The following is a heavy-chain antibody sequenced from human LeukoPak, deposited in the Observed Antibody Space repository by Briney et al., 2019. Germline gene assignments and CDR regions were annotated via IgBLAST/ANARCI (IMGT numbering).Heavy chain of an antibody. CDR1: GLTFSSYW. CDR2: ISGSGGST. V-gene: IGHV3-23*01. J-gene: IGHJ5*02. D-gene: IGHD3-3*01. Sequence: GGSLRLSCAASGLTFSSYWMSWVRQAPGKGLEWVSAISGSGGSTYYADSVKGRFTISRDNSKNTLYLQMNSLRAEDTAVYYCAKALLRFLEWSFDPWGQGTLVTVSS. CDR3: AKALLRFLEWSFDP.